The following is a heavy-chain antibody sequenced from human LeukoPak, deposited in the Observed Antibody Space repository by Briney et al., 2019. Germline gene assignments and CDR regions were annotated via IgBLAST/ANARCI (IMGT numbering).Heavy chain of an antibody. CDR3: ARGSLERITRYYYYGMDV. V-gene: IGHV4-34*01. J-gene: IGHJ6*02. CDR1: GGSFSGYY. CDR2: INHSGST. D-gene: IGHD2/OR15-2a*01. Sequence: PSETLSLTCAVYGGSFSGYYWSWIRQPPGKGLEWIGEINHSGSTNYNPSLKSRVTISVDTSKNQFSLKLSSVAAADTAMYYCARGSLERITRYYYYGMDVWGQGTTVTVSS.